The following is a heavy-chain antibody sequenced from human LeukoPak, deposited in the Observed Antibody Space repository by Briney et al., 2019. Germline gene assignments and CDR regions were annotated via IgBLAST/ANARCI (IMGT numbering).Heavy chain of an antibody. CDR3: ARWRAYSKSSGNNWFDP. Sequence: SETLSLTCTVSGYSISSGYYWGWIRQPPGKGLEWIGSIYHSGSTYYNPSLKSRVTISVDTSKNQFSLKLSSVTAADTAVYYCARWRAYSKSSGNNWFDPWGQGTLVTVSS. V-gene: IGHV4-38-2*02. J-gene: IGHJ5*02. CDR1: GYSISSGYY. CDR2: IYHSGST. D-gene: IGHD4-11*01.